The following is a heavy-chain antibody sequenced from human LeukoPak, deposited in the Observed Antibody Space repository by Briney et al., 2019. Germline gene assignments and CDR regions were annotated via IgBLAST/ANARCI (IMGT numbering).Heavy chain of an antibody. Sequence: GGSLRLSCAASGFTFSSYAMSWVRQAPGKGLEWVSSISGSGGRTYYADSVKRRFTISRDNSKNTLYLQMNSLRAEDTAVYYCAKYYYDSSGRHDNFDYWGQGTLVTVSS. V-gene: IGHV3-23*01. J-gene: IGHJ4*02. CDR3: AKYYYDSSGRHDNFDY. CDR1: GFTFSSYA. D-gene: IGHD3-22*01. CDR2: ISGSGGRT.